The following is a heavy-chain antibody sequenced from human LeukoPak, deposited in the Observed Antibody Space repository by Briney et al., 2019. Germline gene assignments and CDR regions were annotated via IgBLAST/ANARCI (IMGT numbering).Heavy chain of an antibody. CDR3: ARLPLGAFGEVLNFDS. J-gene: IGHJ4*02. D-gene: IGHD3-10*01. V-gene: IGHV4-61*05. CDR1: GGSISSSSYY. Sequence: SETLSLTCTVFGGSISSSSYYWGWIRQPPGKGLEWIGYIYYSGSTNYNPSLKSRVTISVDTSKNQFSLRLSSVTAADTAVYYGARLPLGAFGEVLNFDSWGQGILVTVSS. CDR2: IYYSGST.